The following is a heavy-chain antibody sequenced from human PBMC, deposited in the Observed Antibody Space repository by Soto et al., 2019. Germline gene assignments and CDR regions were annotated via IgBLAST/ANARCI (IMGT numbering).Heavy chain of an antibody. V-gene: IGHV1-69*12. D-gene: IGHD1-1*01. CDR2: IIPIFGTA. J-gene: IGHJ6*02. Sequence: QVQLVQSGAEVKKPGSSVKVSCKASGGTFSSYAISWVRQAPGQGLEWMGGIIPIFGTANYAQKFQGRVKLPADESQSTAYMELSSLRSEDTAVYYCASPTKPLYYFFGMDVWGHGTAVTVSS. CDR1: GGTFSSYA. CDR3: ASPTKPLYYFFGMDV.